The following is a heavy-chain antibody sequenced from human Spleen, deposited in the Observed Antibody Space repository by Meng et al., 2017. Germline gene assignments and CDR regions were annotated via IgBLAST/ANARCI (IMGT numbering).Heavy chain of an antibody. D-gene: IGHD4-23*01. CDR2: SNPNNGDT. V-gene: IGHV1-2*06. Sequence: QVERVQSGAEVKKPGASVKVSYKPYGYTFTAYYIPWVRQAPGQGLEWMGHSNPNNGDTLYAQKFQGRVSMTSDTSISTVYVELSGLRSDDTAVYYCARDENISLGKLFGDYWGQGTLVTVSS. J-gene: IGHJ4*02. CDR1: GYTFTAYY. CDR3: ARDENISLGKLFGDY.